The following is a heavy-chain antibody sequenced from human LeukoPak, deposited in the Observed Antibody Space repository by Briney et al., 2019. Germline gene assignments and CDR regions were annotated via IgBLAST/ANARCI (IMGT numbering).Heavy chain of an antibody. D-gene: IGHD2-2*02. CDR2: IRYDGSNK. CDR1: GFTFSSYG. J-gene: IGHJ6*03. V-gene: IGHV3-30*02. CDR3: AKDSYCSSTSCYTEYMDV. Sequence: GGSLRLSCAASGFTFSSYGMHWVRQAPGKGLEWVAFIRYDGSNKYYADSVKGRFTISRDNSKNTLYLQMNSLGAEDTAVYYCAKDSYCSSTSCYTEYMDVWGKGTTVTVSS.